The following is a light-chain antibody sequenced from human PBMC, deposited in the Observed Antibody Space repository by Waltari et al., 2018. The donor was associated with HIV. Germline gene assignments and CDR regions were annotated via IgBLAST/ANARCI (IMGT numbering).Light chain of an antibody. CDR3: MQLLRTPRVT. CDR2: LGS. CDR1: QSLMHSNGYNY. V-gene: IGKV2-28*01. J-gene: IGKJ2*01. Sequence: IVIHQSPLSLHVTAGEPASISCRSIQSLMHSNGYNYLAWYLQKPGQSPQLLIYLGSNRASGVPDRFSGSGSGTDVTLKISRVEAEDVGVYYCMQLLRTPRVTFGQGTKLEIK.